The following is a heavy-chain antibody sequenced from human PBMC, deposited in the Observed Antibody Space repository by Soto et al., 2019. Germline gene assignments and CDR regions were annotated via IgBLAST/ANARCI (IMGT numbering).Heavy chain of an antibody. J-gene: IGHJ4*02. CDR1: GESFSGYY. CDR3: SRGRPPRY. V-gene: IGHV4-34*01. CDR2: IDHSGST. Sequence: ETLSLTCVVYGESFSGYYWSWFRQPPGKRLEWIGDIDHSGSTHYNPSLKSRLTISEDTSKNHFSLSLSAVTAADAGTYFCSRGRPPRYWGQGTLVTVSS.